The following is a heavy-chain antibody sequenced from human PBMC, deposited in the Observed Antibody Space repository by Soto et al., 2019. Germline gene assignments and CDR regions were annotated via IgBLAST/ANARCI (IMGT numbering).Heavy chain of an antibody. J-gene: IGHJ3*02. V-gene: IGHV3-23*01. CDR3: AKDFSCGYGVCDAFDI. Sequence: GGSLRLSCAASGFTFSSYAMSWVRQAPGKGLEWVSAISGSGGSTYYADSVKGRFTISRDNSKNTLYLQMNSLRAEDTAVYYCAKDFSCGYGVCDAFDIWGQGTMVTVSS. CDR2: ISGSGGST. D-gene: IGHD4-17*01. CDR1: GFTFSSYA.